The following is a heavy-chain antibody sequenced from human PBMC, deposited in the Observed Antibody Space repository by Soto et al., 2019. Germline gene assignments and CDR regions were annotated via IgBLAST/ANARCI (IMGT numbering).Heavy chain of an antibody. V-gene: IGHV1-69*13. CDR1: GGTFSSYA. D-gene: IGHD2-21*02. CDR3: ALSDPGDYYGMDV. CDR2: IIPIFGTA. Sequence: ASVKVSCKASGGTFSSYAISWVRQAPGQGLEWMGGIIPIFGTANYAQKFQGRVTITADESTSTAYTELSSLRSEDTAVYYCALSDPGDYYGMDVWGQGTTVTVSS. J-gene: IGHJ6*02.